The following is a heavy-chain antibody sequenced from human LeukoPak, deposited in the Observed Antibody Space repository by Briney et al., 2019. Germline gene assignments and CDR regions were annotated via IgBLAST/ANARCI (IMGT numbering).Heavy chain of an antibody. Sequence: GGSLRLSCAPSGFTFSSYSMNWVRQAPRKGLEWVSYISSSSSTIYYADSVKGRFTISRDNAKNSLYLQMNSLRAEDTAVYYCARLDIVVVPAAMDGNYYYYYYMDVWGKGTTVTVSS. CDR2: ISSSSSTI. J-gene: IGHJ6*03. V-gene: IGHV3-48*04. CDR3: ARLDIVVVPAAMDGNYYYYYYMDV. D-gene: IGHD2-2*03. CDR1: GFTFSSYS.